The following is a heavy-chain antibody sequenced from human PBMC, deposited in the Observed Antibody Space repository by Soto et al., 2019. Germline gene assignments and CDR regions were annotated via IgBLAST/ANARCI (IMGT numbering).Heavy chain of an antibody. D-gene: IGHD6-19*01. J-gene: IGHJ5*02. CDR1: GFSLRTGGVG. Sequence: PTLVNPTQTLTLTCIFSGFSLRTGGVGVGWIRQPPGKALEWLGFIYWNDDKRYSPSLKSRLTITKDTSKNQVVLTMTNMDPVDTATYYCAKSGSSGWYGRFDPWGQGTLVTVSS. CDR2: IYWNDDK. CDR3: AKSGSSGWYGRFDP. V-gene: IGHV2-5*01.